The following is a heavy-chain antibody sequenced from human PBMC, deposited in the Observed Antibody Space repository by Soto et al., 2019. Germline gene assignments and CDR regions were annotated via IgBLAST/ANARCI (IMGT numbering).Heavy chain of an antibody. J-gene: IGHJ4*02. V-gene: IGHV3-23*01. Sequence: PGGSLRLSCAASGFTFSLYAIHWVRQAPGKGLEWVSGLSGSGTSTYYADSVKGRFTISRDNSRDTLVLQMNSLTADDTAVYYCAKATTNGGWFNPFDSWGQGALVTVSS. CDR2: LSGSGTST. CDR3: AKATTNGGWFNPFDS. D-gene: IGHD6-19*01. CDR1: GFTFSLYA.